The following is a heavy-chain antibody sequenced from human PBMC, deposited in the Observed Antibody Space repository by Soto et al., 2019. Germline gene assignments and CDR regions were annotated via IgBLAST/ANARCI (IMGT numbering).Heavy chain of an antibody. Sequence: EVQLVASGGGLVQPGGSLRLSCAASGFTFSDYSVNWVRQAPGKGLEWVSYIISTGDTMYYADSVKGRFTISRDNAKNSVYLQMNSLRDEDTAVYYCARDRDYAFDYWGQGTLVTVSA. J-gene: IGHJ4*02. CDR1: GFTFSDYS. CDR2: IISTGDTM. CDR3: ARDRDYAFDY. D-gene: IGHD4-17*01. V-gene: IGHV3-48*02.